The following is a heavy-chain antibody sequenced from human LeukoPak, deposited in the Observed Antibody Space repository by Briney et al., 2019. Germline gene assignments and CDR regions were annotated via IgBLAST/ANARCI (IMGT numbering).Heavy chain of an antibody. J-gene: IGHJ5*02. V-gene: IGHV3-23*01. CDR1: GFTFSSYA. CDR2: ICGSGGST. CDR3: AKEITMVRGVEPNWFDP. Sequence: GGSLRLSCAASGFTFSSYAMSWVRQAQGKGLEWVSAICGSGGSTYYADSVKGRFTISRDNSKNTLYLQINSLRAEDTAVYYCAKEITMVRGVEPNWFDPWGQGTLVTVSS. D-gene: IGHD3-10*01.